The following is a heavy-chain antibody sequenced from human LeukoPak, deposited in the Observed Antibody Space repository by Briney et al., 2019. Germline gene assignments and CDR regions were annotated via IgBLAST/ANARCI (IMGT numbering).Heavy chain of an antibody. Sequence: GRSLRLSCAASGFTFSSYGMHWVRQAPGKGLEWVAVISYDGSNKYYADSVKGRFTISRDNSKNTLYLQMNSLRAEDTAVYYCAKARIAVAASLFDYWGQGTLVTVSS. CDR3: AKARIAVAASLFDY. CDR2: ISYDGSNK. J-gene: IGHJ4*02. D-gene: IGHD6-19*01. CDR1: GFTFSSYG. V-gene: IGHV3-30*18.